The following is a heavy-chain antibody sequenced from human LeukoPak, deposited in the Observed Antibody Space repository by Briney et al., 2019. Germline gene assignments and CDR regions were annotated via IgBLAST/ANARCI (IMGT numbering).Heavy chain of an antibody. J-gene: IGHJ4*02. V-gene: IGHV3-66*01. CDR2: IYSGGST. CDR1: GFTVSSNY. CDR3: ARSPYGSWRTDY. D-gene: IGHD3-10*01. Sequence: PGGSLRLSCAASGFTVSSNYMSWVRQAPGKGLEWVSVIYSGGSTYYADSVKGRFTISRDNSKNTLYLQMNSLRAEDTAVYYCARSPYGSWRTDYWGQGTLVTVSS.